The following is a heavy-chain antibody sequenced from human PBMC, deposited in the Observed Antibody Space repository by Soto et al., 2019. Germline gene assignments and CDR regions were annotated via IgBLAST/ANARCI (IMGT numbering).Heavy chain of an antibody. CDR3: VKGLALTSFGVGHX. Sequence: GGSLRLSCAASGFTFSSYAMSWVRQAPGKGLEWVSAISGSGGSTYYADSVKGRFTISIDNSKNTLYLQMNSLRAEDTAVYYCVKGLALTSFGVGHXWGQGTLLTVSX. D-gene: IGHD3-3*01. J-gene: IGHJ4*02. CDR2: ISGSGGST. CDR1: GFTFSSYA. V-gene: IGHV3-23*01.